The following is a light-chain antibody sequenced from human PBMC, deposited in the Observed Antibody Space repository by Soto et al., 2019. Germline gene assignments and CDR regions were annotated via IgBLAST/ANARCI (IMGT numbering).Light chain of an antibody. CDR3: QQYDNLPLT. V-gene: IGKV1-33*01. Sequence: DIQMTQSPSSLSASVGDRLTITCQASQDIFNYLNWYQQKPGKAPKLLIYDASNLETGVPSRFSGSVSGTDFTFTISSLQPEDLATYYCQQYDNLPLTFGGGTKVEIK. CDR1: QDIFNY. J-gene: IGKJ4*01. CDR2: DAS.